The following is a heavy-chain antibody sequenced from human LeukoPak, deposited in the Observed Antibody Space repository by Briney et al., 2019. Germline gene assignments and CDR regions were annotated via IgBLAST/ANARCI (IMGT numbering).Heavy chain of an antibody. Sequence: SSETLSLTCAVYGGSFSGYYWSWIRQPPGKGPEWIGEINHSGSTNYDPSLKSRVTISVDTSKNQFSLKLSSVTAADTAVYYCARRRVVVVAATVPSLKRYWYFDLWGRGTLVTVSS. J-gene: IGHJ2*01. CDR2: INHSGST. V-gene: IGHV4-34*01. D-gene: IGHD2-15*01. CDR1: GGSFSGYY. CDR3: ARRRVVVVAATVPSLKRYWYFDL.